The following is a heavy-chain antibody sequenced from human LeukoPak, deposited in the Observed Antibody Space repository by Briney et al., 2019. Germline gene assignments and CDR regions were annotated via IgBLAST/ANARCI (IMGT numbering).Heavy chain of an antibody. V-gene: IGHV4-34*01. CDR1: GGSFSGYY. D-gene: IGHD3-10*01. CDR3: ARAILWFGEVDAFDI. CDR2: INHSGST. Sequence: PSETLSLTCAVYGGSFSGYYWSWIRQPPGKGLEWIGEINHSGSTNYNPSLKSRVTISVDTSKNQFSLKLSSVTAADTAVYYCARAILWFGEVDAFDIWGQGTMVTVSS. J-gene: IGHJ3*02.